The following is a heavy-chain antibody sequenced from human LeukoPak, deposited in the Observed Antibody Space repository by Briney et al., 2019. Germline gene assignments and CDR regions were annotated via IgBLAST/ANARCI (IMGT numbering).Heavy chain of an antibody. D-gene: IGHD3-10*01. J-gene: IGHJ4*02. V-gene: IGHV3-74*01. Sequence: LGGSLRLSCAASGFTFSSFWMHWVRQAPGKGLVWVSRINSDGSSTSYADSVKGRFTISRDNAKNSLYLQMNSLRAEDTAVYYCARDLYYYGSGSPFDYWGQGTLVTVSS. CDR2: INSDGSST. CDR1: GFTFSSFW. CDR3: ARDLYYYGSGSPFDY.